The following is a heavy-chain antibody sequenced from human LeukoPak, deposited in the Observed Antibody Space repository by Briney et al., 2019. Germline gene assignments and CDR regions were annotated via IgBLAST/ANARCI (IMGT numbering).Heavy chain of an antibody. CDR3: ARDRGTTIYYYHYMDV. D-gene: IGHD1-26*01. CDR2: INPNSGGT. CDR1: GYTFTGYY. J-gene: IGHJ6*03. Sequence: ASVKVSCKASGYTFTGYYMHWVRQAPGQGLEWMGWINPNSGGTNYAQKFQGRVTMTRDTSISTAYMGLSRLRSDDTAVYYCARDRGTTIYYYHYMDVWGKGTTVTVSS. V-gene: IGHV1-2*02.